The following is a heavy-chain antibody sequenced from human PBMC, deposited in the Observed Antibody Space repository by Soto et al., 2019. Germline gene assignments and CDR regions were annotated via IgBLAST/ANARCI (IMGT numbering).Heavy chain of an antibody. J-gene: IGHJ5*02. CDR3: ARVIPGVEAWFDP. D-gene: IGHD2-2*02. CDR2: ISAYTDTT. V-gene: IGHV1-18*01. Sequence: QVQLVQSGAEVKKPGASVKVSCRASGYTFTNFGVTWVRRAPGQGLEWMGWISAYTDTTNYAQKFQGRVTMTIDTSTSTADMDLRSLTSDDTAVYYCARVIPGVEAWFDPWGQGTLVTLSS. CDR1: GYTFTNFG.